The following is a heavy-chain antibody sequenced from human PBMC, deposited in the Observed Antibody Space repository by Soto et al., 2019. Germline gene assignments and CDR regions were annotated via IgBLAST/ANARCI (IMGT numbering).Heavy chain of an antibody. Sequence: QITLRESGPALVKSTQTLTLTCTVSGFSLTNDGVGVGWVRQPPGKALEWLTLVYWDDDERYSRSLQSRLTIRRDTSRNKVVVTLTNVDPVDTATYYCVRQDSRGRDFDFWGRGILVTVSS. J-gene: IGHJ4*02. D-gene: IGHD2-15*01. CDR1: GFSLTNDGVG. CDR3: VRQDSRGRDFDF. CDR2: VYWDDDE. V-gene: IGHV2-5*02.